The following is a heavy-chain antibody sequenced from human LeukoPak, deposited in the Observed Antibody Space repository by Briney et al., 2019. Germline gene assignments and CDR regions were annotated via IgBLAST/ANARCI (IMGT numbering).Heavy chain of an antibody. CDR2: IIPIFGTA. J-gene: IGHJ4*02. V-gene: IGHV1-69*05. CDR3: AQSRITMIVEEYYFDY. Sequence: ASVKVSCKASGGTFSSYAISWVRQAPGQGLEWMGGIIPIFGTANYAQKFQGRVTITTDESTGTAYMELSSLRSEDTAVCYCAQSRITMIVEEYYFDYWGQGTLVTVSS. D-gene: IGHD3-22*01. CDR1: GGTFSSYA.